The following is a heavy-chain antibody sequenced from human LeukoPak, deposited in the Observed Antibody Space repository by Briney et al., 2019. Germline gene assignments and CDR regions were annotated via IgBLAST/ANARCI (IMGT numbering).Heavy chain of an antibody. Sequence: GGSLRLSCVASGFTFSSYAMHWVRQAPGKGLEWVTVISYDGTNKYYSDSVRGRFTISKDDSKNTLYLQMNSLRTEDTAVYYCATEKFFYEISGYAVFDYWGQGTLVTVSS. V-gene: IGHV3-30-3*01. CDR2: ISYDGTNK. D-gene: IGHD3-22*01. CDR1: GFTFSSYA. J-gene: IGHJ4*02. CDR3: ATEKFFYEISGYAVFDY.